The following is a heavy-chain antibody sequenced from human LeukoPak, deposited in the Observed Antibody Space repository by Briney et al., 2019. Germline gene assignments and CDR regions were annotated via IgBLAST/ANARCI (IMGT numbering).Heavy chain of an antibody. CDR2: IYHTGST. J-gene: IGHJ5*02. CDR1: GYSISSGYF. V-gene: IGHV4-38-2*02. D-gene: IGHD3-10*01. CDR3: ARKYYYGSGTRGGAPRFDP. Sequence: SETLSLTCTVSGYSISSGYFWGWIRQPPGKGLEWIGSIYHTGSTYYNPSLKSRVTISVDTSKNQFSLKLSSVTAADTAVYYCARKYYYGSGTRGGAPRFDPWGQGTLVTVSS.